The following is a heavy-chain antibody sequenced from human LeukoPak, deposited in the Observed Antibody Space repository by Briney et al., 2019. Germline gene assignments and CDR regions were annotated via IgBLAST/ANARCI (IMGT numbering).Heavy chain of an antibody. Sequence: GGSLRLSCAASGFTFSDEYMSWIRQAPGKGLEWVSYISNSGSYTNYADSVKGRFTISRDNAKNSLYLQMNSLRAEDTAVYYCAKAIVATITDLDYWGQGTLVTVSS. CDR2: ISNSGSYT. CDR3: AKAIVATITDLDY. J-gene: IGHJ4*02. V-gene: IGHV3-11*05. CDR1: GFTFSDEY. D-gene: IGHD5-12*01.